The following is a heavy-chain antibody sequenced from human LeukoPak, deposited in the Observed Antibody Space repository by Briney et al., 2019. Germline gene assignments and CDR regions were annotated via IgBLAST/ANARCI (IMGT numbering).Heavy chain of an antibody. CDR2: INPNSGGT. Sequence: ASVKVSCKASGYTFTGYYMHWVRQAPGQGLEWMGWINPNSGGTNYARKFQGGVTMTRDTSISTAYMELSRLRSDDTAVYYCARDPAPVVVAAKFFDYWGQGTLVTVSS. J-gene: IGHJ4*02. CDR3: ARDPAPVVVAAKFFDY. CDR1: GYTFTGYY. V-gene: IGHV1-2*02. D-gene: IGHD2-15*01.